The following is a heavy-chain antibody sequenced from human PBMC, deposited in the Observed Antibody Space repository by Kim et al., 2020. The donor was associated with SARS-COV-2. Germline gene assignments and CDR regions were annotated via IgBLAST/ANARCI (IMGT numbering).Heavy chain of an antibody. CDR3: GGSPGLRSGYDF. CDR2: IDKEGAQS. D-gene: IGHD3-22*01. V-gene: IGHV3-13*05. CDR1: GFIFNNYE. J-gene: IGHJ4*02. Sequence: GGSLRLSCAASGFIFNNYEMLWVRQAPGKGLEWVSTIDKEGAQSYSGDSVGGRSTSSRNTNDSLYLQLISLLEAEETVFYCGGSPGLRSGYDFYGQG.